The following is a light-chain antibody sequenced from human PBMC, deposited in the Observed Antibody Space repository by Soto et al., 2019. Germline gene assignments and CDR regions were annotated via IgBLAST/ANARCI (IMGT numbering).Light chain of an antibody. CDR1: QSVSSN. Sequence: EIVMTQSPATLSVSPGERATLSCRASQSVSSNLAWYQQKPGQAPRLLIYGASTRATGMPARFSGSGSGTDFTLTISSLQPDDFATYYCQQYNSSSWTFGQGTKVDIK. J-gene: IGKJ1*01. CDR3: QQYNSSSWT. V-gene: IGKV3-15*01. CDR2: GAS.